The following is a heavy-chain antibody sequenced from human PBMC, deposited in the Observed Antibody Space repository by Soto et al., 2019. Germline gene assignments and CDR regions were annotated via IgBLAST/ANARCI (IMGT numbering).Heavy chain of an antibody. CDR3: ARSPSGCTNGVCDNWFDP. V-gene: IGHV5-51*01. Sequence: GESLKISCKGSGYSFTSYWIGWVRQMPGKGLEWMGIIYPGDSDTRYSPSFQGQVTISADKSISTAYLQWSSLKASDTAMYYCARSPSGCTNGVCDNWFDPWGQGTLVTVSS. CDR1: GYSFTSYW. D-gene: IGHD2-8*01. J-gene: IGHJ5*02. CDR2: IYPGDSDT.